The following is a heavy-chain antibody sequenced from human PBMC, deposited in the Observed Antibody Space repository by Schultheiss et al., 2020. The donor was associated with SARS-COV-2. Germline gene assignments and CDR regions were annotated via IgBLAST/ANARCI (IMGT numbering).Heavy chain of an antibody. D-gene: IGHD2-8*01. CDR3: ARDPTRYYAIYYFDY. CDR2: ISSSSSYI. V-gene: IGHV3-21*05. CDR1: GFTFSSYA. Sequence: GGSLRLSCAASGFTFSSYAMHWVRQAPGKGLEWVSYISSSSSYIYYADSVKGRFTISRDNAKNSLYLQMNSLRAEDTAVYYCARDPTRYYAIYYFDYWGQGTLVTVSS. J-gene: IGHJ4*02.